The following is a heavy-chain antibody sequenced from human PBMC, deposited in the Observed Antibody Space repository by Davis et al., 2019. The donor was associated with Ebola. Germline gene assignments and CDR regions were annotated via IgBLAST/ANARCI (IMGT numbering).Heavy chain of an antibody. V-gene: IGHV3-23*01. J-gene: IGHJ4*02. CDR2: ISGSGGST. CDR1: GFTFSSYA. CDR3: AKDLGGRLSGSWDY. D-gene: IGHD1-26*01. Sequence: PGGSLRLSCAASGFTFSSYAMSWVRQAPGKGLEWVSAISGSGGSTYYADSVKGRFTISRDNSKNTLYLQMNSLRAEDTAVYYCAKDLGGRLSGSWDYWGQGTLVTVSS.